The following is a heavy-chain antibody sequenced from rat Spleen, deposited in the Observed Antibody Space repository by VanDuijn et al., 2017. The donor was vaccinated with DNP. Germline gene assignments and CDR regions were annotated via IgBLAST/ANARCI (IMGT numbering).Heavy chain of an antibody. V-gene: IGHV5-22*01. CDR1: GFIFSDYY. CDR3: ARWYNSGYYFDY. CDR2: ITNSGGST. J-gene: IGHJ2*01. Sequence: EVQLVESGGDLVQPGRSLKLSCAASGFIFSDYYMAWVRRAPGKGLEWVASITNSGGSTYYPDSVKGRFIISRDNAKSTLYLQMNSLRSEDMATYYCARWYNSGYYFDYWGQGVMVTVSS. D-gene: IGHD4-3*01.